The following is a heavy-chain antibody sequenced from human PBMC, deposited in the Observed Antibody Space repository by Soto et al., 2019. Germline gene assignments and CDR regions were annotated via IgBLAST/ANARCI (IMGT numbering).Heavy chain of an antibody. Sequence: ASVKVSCKASGYTFTSYYMPWVRQAPGQGLEWMGIINPSGGSTSYAQKFQGRVTMTRDTATSTVYMELSSLRSEDTAVYYCARAGSRGPTRINWLGPWGQGTLVTVSS. CDR1: GYTFTSYY. CDR3: ARAGSRGPTRINWLGP. D-gene: IGHD2-2*01. CDR2: INPSGGST. J-gene: IGHJ5*02. V-gene: IGHV1-46*01.